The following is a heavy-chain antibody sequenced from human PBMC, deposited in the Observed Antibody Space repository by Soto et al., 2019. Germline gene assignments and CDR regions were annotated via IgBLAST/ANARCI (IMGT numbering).Heavy chain of an antibody. CDR3: ARGVSGYDTLTGYYTYGMDV. Sequence: PRESLKISCKGSGYSFTSYWIGWVRQMPGKGLEWMGIIYPGDSDTRYSPSFQGQVTISADKSISTAYLQWSSLKASDTAMYYCARGVSGYDTLTGYYTYGMDVWGQGTTVTVSS. CDR1: GYSFTSYW. J-gene: IGHJ6*02. CDR2: IYPGDSDT. V-gene: IGHV5-51*01. D-gene: IGHD3-9*01.